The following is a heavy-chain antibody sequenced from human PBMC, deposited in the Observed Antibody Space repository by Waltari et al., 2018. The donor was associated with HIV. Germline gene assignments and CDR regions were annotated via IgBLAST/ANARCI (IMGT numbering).Heavy chain of an antibody. CDR2: VNHSGST. CDR3: ARLPPSMVQGVNWFDP. Sequence: QVQLQQWGAGLLKPSETLSLTCAVYGGSFSGYYWSWIRQPPGKGLEWIGEVNHSGSTNYNPSLKSRVTISVDTSKNQFSLKLSSVTAADTAVYYCARLPPSMVQGVNWFDPWGQGTLVTVSS. CDR1: GGSFSGYY. J-gene: IGHJ5*02. D-gene: IGHD3-10*01. V-gene: IGHV4-34*01.